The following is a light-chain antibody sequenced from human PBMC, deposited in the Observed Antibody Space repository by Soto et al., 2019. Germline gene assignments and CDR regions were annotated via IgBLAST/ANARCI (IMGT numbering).Light chain of an antibody. J-gene: IGLJ2*01. Sequence: QSALTQPASVSGSPGQSITISCTGTNSDVGGYNYVSWYQQHPGKAPKLMIYDVTNRPSGVSNRFSGSKSGTTASLTISGLQAEDEADYYCSSYASSITLVLFGGGTQLTVL. V-gene: IGLV2-14*03. CDR1: NSDVGGYNY. CDR3: SSYASSITLVL. CDR2: DVT.